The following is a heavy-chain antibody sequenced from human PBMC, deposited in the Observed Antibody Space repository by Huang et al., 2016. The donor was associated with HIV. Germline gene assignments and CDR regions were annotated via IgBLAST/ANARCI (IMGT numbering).Heavy chain of an antibody. CDR2: IYYSGST. J-gene: IGHJ4*02. Sequence: QLQLQESGPGLVKPSETLSLTCTVSGGTIRSDNYYWGWCRQPPGKGLEGIGSIYYSGSTYDNPSLNRRVTITVDTSKNHFSLRMMSVTAADTAVYYCARLPGSITMIRGVITDPYWGQGTLVTVSS. D-gene: IGHD3-10*01. CDR1: GGTIRSDNYY. V-gene: IGHV4-39*02. CDR3: ARLPGSITMIRGVITDPY.